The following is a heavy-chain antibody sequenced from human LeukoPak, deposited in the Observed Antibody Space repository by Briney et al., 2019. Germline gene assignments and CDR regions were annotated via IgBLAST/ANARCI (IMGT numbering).Heavy chain of an antibody. CDR3: ARDKVYCGGDCYSTYYFDY. CDR2: IIPIFGTA. CDR1: GGTFSSYA. V-gene: IGHV1-69*05. D-gene: IGHD2-21*02. Sequence: SVKVSCKASGGTFSSYAISWVRQAPGQGLEWMRRIIPIFGTANYAQKFQGRVTITTDESTSTAYVELSSLRSEDTAVYYCARDKVYCGGDCYSTYYFDYWGQGTLVTVSS. J-gene: IGHJ4*02.